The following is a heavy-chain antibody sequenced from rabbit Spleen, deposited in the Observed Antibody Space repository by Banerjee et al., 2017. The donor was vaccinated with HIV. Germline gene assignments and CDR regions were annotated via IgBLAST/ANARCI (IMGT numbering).Heavy chain of an antibody. CDR3: ARDGAGGSYFAL. CDR2: IDPVFGIT. Sequence: QLEESGGDLVQPGGSLTLTCTASGFSISSYYMNWVRQAPGKGLEWIGYIDPVFGITYYANWVNGRFSISRENAQNTVFLQMTSLTAADTATYFCARDGAGGSYFALWGPGTLVTVS. CDR1: GFSISSYY. J-gene: IGHJ4*01. V-gene: IGHV1S7*01. D-gene: IGHD8-1*01.